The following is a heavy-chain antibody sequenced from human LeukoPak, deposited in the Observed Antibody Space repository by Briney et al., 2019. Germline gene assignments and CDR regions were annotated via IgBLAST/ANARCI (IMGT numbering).Heavy chain of an antibody. CDR1: GFTFDDYA. J-gene: IGHJ2*01. CDR3: AKVGYSSGWYATLYWYFDL. D-gene: IGHD6-19*01. Sequence: GGSLRLSCAASGFTFDDYAMHWVRQAPGKGLEWVSGISWNSGSIGYADSVKGRFTISRDNAKNSLYLQMNSLRAEDTALYYCAKVGYSSGWYATLYWYFDLWGRGTLVTVSS. V-gene: IGHV3-9*01. CDR2: ISWNSGSI.